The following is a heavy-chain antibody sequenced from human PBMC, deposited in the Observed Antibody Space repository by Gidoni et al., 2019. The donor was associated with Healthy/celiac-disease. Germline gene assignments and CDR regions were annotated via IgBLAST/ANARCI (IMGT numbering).Heavy chain of an antibody. V-gene: IGHV3-15*01. CDR3: TTDLSDYYDSSGYYYGDY. Sequence: EVQLVESGGGLVKPGGSLRLSCAASAFPFRNAWMRWVRQAPGKGLEWVGRIKSKTDGGTTDYAAPVKGRFTISRDDSKNTLYLQMNSLKTEDTAVYYCTTDLSDYYDSSGYYYGDYWGQGTLVTVSS. J-gene: IGHJ4*02. CDR1: AFPFRNAW. D-gene: IGHD3-22*01. CDR2: IKSKTDGGTT.